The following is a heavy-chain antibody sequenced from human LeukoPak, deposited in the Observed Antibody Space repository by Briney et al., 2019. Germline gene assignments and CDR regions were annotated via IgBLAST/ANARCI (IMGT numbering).Heavy chain of an antibody. CDR1: GFTVSSNY. Sequence: GGPLRLSCAASGFTVSSNYMSWVRQAPGKGLEWVGFIRSKAYGGTTEYAASVKGRFTISRDDSKSIAYLQMNSLKTEDTAVYYCTREDTIFGVVAYWGQGTLVTVSS. J-gene: IGHJ4*02. CDR3: TREDTIFGVVAY. V-gene: IGHV3-49*04. CDR2: IRSKAYGGTT. D-gene: IGHD3-3*01.